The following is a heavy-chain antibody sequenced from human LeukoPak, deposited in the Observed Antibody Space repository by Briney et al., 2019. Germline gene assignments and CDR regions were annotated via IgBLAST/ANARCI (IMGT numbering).Heavy chain of an antibody. CDR3: ARDVAARRFYANYWYFDL. CDR1: GYTFTSYY. Sequence: ASVKVSCKASGYTFTSYYMHWVRQAPGQGLEWMGIINPSGGSTSYAQKFQGRVTMTRDTSTSTVYMELSSLRSEDTAVYYCARDVAARRFYANYWYFDLWGRGTLVTVSS. J-gene: IGHJ2*01. CDR2: INPSGGST. V-gene: IGHV1-46*01. D-gene: IGHD6-6*01.